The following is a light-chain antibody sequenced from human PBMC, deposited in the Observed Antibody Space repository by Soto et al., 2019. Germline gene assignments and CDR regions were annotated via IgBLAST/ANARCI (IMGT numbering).Light chain of an antibody. CDR2: GAS. CDR3: QQYGSSPAT. V-gene: IGKV3-20*01. Sequence: EIVLTQSPGTLSLSPGERATLSCRASQSVSSSYLAWYQQKPGQAPRLLIYGASSRATGIPDRFSGSGSGTDFTLTISRLEPEDFEVYFCQQYGSSPATFGQGTKLELK. CDR1: QSVSSSY. J-gene: IGKJ2*01.